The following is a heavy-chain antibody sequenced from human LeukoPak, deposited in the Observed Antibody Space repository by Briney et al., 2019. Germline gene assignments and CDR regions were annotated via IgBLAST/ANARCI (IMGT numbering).Heavy chain of an antibody. Sequence: PGGSLRLSCTASGFTFGDYAMSWFRQAPGKGLDWVGFIRSKAYGGTTEYAASVKGRFTISRDDSKSIAYLQMNSLKTEDTAVYYCNIALAYTYYFDYWGQGTLVTVSS. CDR2: IRSKAYGGTT. CDR1: GFTFGDYA. CDR3: NIALAYTYYFDY. J-gene: IGHJ4*02. V-gene: IGHV3-49*03. D-gene: IGHD3-16*01.